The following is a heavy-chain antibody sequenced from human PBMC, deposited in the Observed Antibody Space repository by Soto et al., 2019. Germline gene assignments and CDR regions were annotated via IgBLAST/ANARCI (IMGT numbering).Heavy chain of an antibody. CDR1: GFTFSSYV. CDR2: ISGSGGYT. J-gene: IGHJ4*02. V-gene: IGHV3-23*01. CDR3: ARRPMIRDMSMREFDS. Sequence: EVQLLESGGGLVQPGGSLRLSCAASGFTFSSYVMSWVRQAPGKGLEWVSGISGSGGYTYHADSVKGRFTISRDNSKNTVYLQMNSLRAEDTAVYYCARRPMIRDMSMREFDSWGQGTLVTVSS. D-gene: IGHD3-10*01.